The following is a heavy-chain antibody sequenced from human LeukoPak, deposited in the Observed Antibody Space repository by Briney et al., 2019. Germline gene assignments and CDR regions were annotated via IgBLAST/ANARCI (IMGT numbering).Heavy chain of an antibody. Sequence: GASVKASCKVSGYTLTELSMHWVRQAPGKGLEWMGGFDLEDGETIYAQKFQGRVTMTEDTSTDTAYMELSSLRSEDTAVYYCATWSDSSGWPMFDYWGQGTLVTVSS. J-gene: IGHJ4*02. CDR1: GYTLTELS. V-gene: IGHV1-24*01. D-gene: IGHD6-19*01. CDR2: FDLEDGET. CDR3: ATWSDSSGWPMFDY.